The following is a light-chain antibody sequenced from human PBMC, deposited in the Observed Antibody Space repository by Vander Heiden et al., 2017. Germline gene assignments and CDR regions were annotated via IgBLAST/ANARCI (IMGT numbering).Light chain of an antibody. CDR1: SGSIATNY. J-gene: IGLJ2*01. Sequence: NFMLTQPHPVSESPGKTETISCTGISGSIATNYVQWYQQRPGSAPTTVIYEDNQRPSGVPDRFSGSIDSSSNSASLTISGLKTEDEADYYCHSYDSASGNVVFGGGTKLTVL. CDR3: HSYDSASGNVV. CDR2: EDN. V-gene: IGLV6-57*02.